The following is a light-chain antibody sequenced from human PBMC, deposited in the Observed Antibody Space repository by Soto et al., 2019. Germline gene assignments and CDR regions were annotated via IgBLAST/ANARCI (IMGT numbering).Light chain of an antibody. Sequence: QSALTQPPSVSAAPGQKVTISCSGSSSNIGNNYVSWYQQLPGTAPKLLIYDNNKRPSGIPGRFSGSKSGTSATLGITGLQTGDGADYYCGTWDSSLSAVVFGGGTKLTVL. CDR1: SSNIGNNY. CDR3: GTWDSSLSAVV. J-gene: IGLJ2*01. V-gene: IGLV1-51*01. CDR2: DNN.